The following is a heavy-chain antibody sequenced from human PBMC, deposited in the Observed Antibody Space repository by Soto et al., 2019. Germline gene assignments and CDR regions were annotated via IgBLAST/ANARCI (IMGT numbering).Heavy chain of an antibody. V-gene: IGHV3-30*03. D-gene: IGHD1-26*01. CDR3: ARETVGATGVVYYYGMDV. J-gene: IGHJ6*02. Sequence: QVQLVESGGGVVQPGRSLRLSCAASGFTFSSYGMHWVRQAPGKGLEWVAVISYDGSNKYYADSVKGRFTISRDNSKNTLYLQMNSLRAEDTAVYYCARETVGATGVVYYYGMDVWGQGTTVTVSS. CDR2: ISYDGSNK. CDR1: GFTFSSYG.